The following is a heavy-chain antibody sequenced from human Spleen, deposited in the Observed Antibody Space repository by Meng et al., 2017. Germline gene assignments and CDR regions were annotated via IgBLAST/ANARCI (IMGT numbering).Heavy chain of an antibody. J-gene: IGHJ4*02. CDR3: VRDEDISAAGKLFGDY. CDR2: IDPKSGDT. Sequence: ASVKVSCKPSGYNFPDYWLHWVRLAPGQGLEWMGRIDPKSGDTHYAQSFQGRVTMTGDTSISTAYMELSGLRSDDAAMYYCVRDEDISAAGKLFGDYWGQGTLVTVSS. D-gene: IGHD6-13*01. CDR1: GYNFPDYW. V-gene: IGHV1-2*06.